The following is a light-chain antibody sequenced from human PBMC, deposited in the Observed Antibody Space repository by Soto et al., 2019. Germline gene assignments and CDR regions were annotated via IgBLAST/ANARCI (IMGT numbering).Light chain of an antibody. CDR1: SSDVGGYNY. CDR2: DVS. V-gene: IGLV2-11*01. CDR3: CSYAGSYTSYV. Sequence: QSVXTQPRSVSGSPGQSVTISCTGTSSDVGGYNYVSWYQQHPGKAPKLMIYDVSKRPSGVPDRFSGSKSGNTASLTISGLQAEDEADYYCCSYAGSYTSYVFGTGTKVTVL. J-gene: IGLJ1*01.